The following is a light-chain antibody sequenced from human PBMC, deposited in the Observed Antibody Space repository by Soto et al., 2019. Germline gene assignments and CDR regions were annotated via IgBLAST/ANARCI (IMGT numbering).Light chain of an antibody. V-gene: IGKV3-15*01. Sequence: ERVMAQSPATLSVSPGERATLSCRASQSVSSNLAWYQQKPGQAPRLLMYDASTRATGIPARFSGSGSGTEFTLTISSLQPDDFATYYCQQYNSYSTCGQGTKVDI. CDR2: DAS. CDR1: QSVSSN. J-gene: IGKJ1*01. CDR3: QQYNSYST.